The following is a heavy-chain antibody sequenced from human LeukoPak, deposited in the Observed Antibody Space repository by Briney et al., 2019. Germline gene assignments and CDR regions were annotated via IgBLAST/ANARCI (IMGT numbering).Heavy chain of an antibody. CDR3: ANSPGGPSTYYYYYMDV. J-gene: IGHJ6*03. CDR2: IRYDGSNK. Sequence: GGSLRLSCAASGFTFSSYGMHWVRQAPGKGLEWVAFIRYDGSNKYYADSVKGRFTISRDNSKNTLYLQMNSLRAEDTAVYYCANSPGGPSTYYYYYMDVWGKGTTVTVSS. CDR1: GFTFSSYG. D-gene: IGHD2-8*02. V-gene: IGHV3-30*02.